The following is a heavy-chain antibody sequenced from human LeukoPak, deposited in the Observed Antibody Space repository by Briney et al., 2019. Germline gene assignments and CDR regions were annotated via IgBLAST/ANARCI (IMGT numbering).Heavy chain of an antibody. Sequence: SETLSLTCTISGGSISNYYWSWIRQTPGKGLEWIGSMSHSGSTYYNPSLKSRVTISVDTSKNQFSLKLSSVTAADTAVYYCARSSPVGSYFDYWGQGTLVTVSS. D-gene: IGHD2-2*03. J-gene: IGHJ4*02. CDR1: GGSISNYY. CDR3: ARSSPVGSYFDY. V-gene: IGHV4-59*08. CDR2: MSHSGST.